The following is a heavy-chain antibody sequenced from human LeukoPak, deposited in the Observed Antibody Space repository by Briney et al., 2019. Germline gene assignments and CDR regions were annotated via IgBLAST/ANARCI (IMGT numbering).Heavy chain of an antibody. Sequence: GGSLRLSCTASGFVFYNAWMSWVRQAPGKGLEWVGRIKTKTDGGTVDYAAPVKGRLTISRDDSKNTLYLQMNSLRAEDTAVYYCAKEGVVSYYYYYYYMDVWGKGTTVTVSS. CDR3: AKEGVVSYYYYYYYMDV. D-gene: IGHD3-3*01. CDR2: IKTKTDGGTV. CDR1: GFVFYNAW. J-gene: IGHJ6*03. V-gene: IGHV3-15*01.